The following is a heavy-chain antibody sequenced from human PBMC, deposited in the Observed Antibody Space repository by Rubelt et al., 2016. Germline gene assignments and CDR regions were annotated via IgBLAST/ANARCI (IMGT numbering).Heavy chain of an antibody. Sequence: GPGLVKPSETLSLTCTVSGGSISSYYWSWIRQPPGKGLEWIGYIYYSGSTNYNPSLKSRVTISVDTSKNQFSLKLSSVTAADPAGYYCARVKWSRRVVTAAITYYYYYGMDVWGQGTTVTVSS. CDR2: IYYSGST. CDR3: ARVKWSRRVVTAAITYYYYYGMDV. J-gene: IGHJ6*02. V-gene: IGHV4-59*01. D-gene: IGHD2-2*01. CDR1: GGSISSYY.